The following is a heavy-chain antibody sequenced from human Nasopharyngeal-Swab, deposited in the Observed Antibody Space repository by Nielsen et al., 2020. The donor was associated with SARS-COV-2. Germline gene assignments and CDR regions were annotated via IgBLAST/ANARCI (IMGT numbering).Heavy chain of an antibody. Sequence: GESLKISCAASGLTIANYAMSWVRQAPGKGLEWVSAISGSGGDTYYADSVKGRFTISRDNSKNTLYLRMNSLRAEDTAVYYCAKDGSSSPTYWGQGTLVTVSS. CDR2: ISGSGGDT. V-gene: IGHV3-23*01. D-gene: IGHD6-13*01. CDR3: AKDGSSSPTY. CDR1: GLTIANYA. J-gene: IGHJ4*02.